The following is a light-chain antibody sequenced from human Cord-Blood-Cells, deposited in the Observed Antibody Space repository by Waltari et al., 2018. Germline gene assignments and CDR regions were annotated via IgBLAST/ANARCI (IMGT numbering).Light chain of an antibody. Sequence: EIVLTPSPGTLSLSPGERATLPCRARQSVSSSYLAVYQQKPGHAPRLLIYGASSRATGIPDRFSASVSGTDFTLTISRLEPEDFAVYYCQQYGSSPNTFGQGTKLEIK. V-gene: IGKV3-20*01. CDR3: QQYGSSPNT. CDR1: QSVSSSY. J-gene: IGKJ2*01. CDR2: GAS.